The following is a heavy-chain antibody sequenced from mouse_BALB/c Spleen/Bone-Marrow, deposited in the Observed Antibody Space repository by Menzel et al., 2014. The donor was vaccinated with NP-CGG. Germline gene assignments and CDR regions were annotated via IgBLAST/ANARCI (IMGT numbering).Heavy chain of an antibody. CDR2: ILPGSGSS. CDR3: TRWGWSFDY. CDR1: GYTFGSYW. D-gene: IGHD2-3*01. V-gene: IGHV1-9*01. J-gene: IGHJ2*01. Sequence: VQLQQSGAELMKPGASVKISCKATGYTFGSYWIEWVKQRPGHGLEWIGEILPGSGSSNYNEKFKGKATITADTSSNTAYMQLSSLTSEDSAVYYCTRWGWSFDYWGQGTTLTVSS.